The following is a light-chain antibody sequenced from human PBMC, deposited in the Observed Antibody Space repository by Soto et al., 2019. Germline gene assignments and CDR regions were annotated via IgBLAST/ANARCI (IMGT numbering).Light chain of an antibody. CDR1: PSVSSN. V-gene: IGKV3-15*01. J-gene: IGKJ4*01. Sequence: EIVMTQSTATRSVAPGESAQIYCRARPSVSSNLAWYQQKPGQAPRLLIYGASTRATGIPARFSGSGSGTEFTLTISSLEPEDFAVYFCQHRAGWPPALTGGRGPQGDIK. CDR2: GAS. CDR3: QHRAGWPPALT.